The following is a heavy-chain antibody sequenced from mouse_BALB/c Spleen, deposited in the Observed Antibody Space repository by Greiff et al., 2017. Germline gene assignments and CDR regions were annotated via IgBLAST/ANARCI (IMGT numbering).Heavy chain of an antibody. D-gene: IGHD1-1*01. J-gene: IGHJ3*01. CDR2: IDPENGNT. Sequence: VQLQPSGAELVRPGALVKLSCKASGFNIKDYYMHWVKQRPEQGLEWIGWIDPENGNTIYDPKFQGKASITADTSSNTDYLQLSSLTSEDTAVYYCARGDGSSVAWFAYWGQGTLVTVSA. CDR3: ARGDGSSVAWFAY. CDR1: GFNIKDYY. V-gene: IGHV14-1*02.